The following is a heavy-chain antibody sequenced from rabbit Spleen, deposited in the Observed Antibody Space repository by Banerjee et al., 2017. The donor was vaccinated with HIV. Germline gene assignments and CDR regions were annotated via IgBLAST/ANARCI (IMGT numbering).Heavy chain of an antibody. V-gene: IGHV1S45*01. Sequence: QEQLVESGGGLVQPEGSLTLTCTASGFSFSSTYWVWWVRQAPGKGLEWIATMNAGSSGSTYYTTWAKGRFTISRTSSTTVTLQMTSLTAADTATYFCARELDDRVNLWGQGTLVTVS. J-gene: IGHJ4*01. D-gene: IGHD2-1*01. CDR2: MNAGSSGST. CDR1: GFSFSSTYW. CDR3: ARELDDRVNL.